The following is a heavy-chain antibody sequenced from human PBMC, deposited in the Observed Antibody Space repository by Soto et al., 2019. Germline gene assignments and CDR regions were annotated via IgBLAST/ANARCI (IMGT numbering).Heavy chain of an antibody. J-gene: IGHJ4*02. V-gene: IGHV4-4*02. CDR2: IFHSGST. Sequence: PSDTLSLTCAVSGGSISINNWWSWFRQPPGKGLEWIGEIFHSGSTHYSPSLKSRVTISVDKSKNQFSLKLTSVTAADTAVYYCARVYSGSYSDYWGQGTLVTVSS. D-gene: IGHD1-26*01. CDR1: GGSISINNW. CDR3: ARVYSGSYSDY.